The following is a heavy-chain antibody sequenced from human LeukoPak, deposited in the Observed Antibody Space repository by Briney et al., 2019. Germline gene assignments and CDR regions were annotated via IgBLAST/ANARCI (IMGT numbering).Heavy chain of an antibody. Sequence: SETLSLTCAVYGGSFSGYYWSWIRQPPGKGLEWIGEINHSGSTNYNPSLKSRVTMSVDTSKNQFSLKLSSVTAADTAVYYCARDHRRLTYYYDSSGYLLNWYFDLWGRGTLVTVSS. V-gene: IGHV4-34*01. CDR2: INHSGST. CDR3: ARDHRRLTYYYDSSGYLLNWYFDL. D-gene: IGHD3-22*01. J-gene: IGHJ2*01. CDR1: GGSFSGYY.